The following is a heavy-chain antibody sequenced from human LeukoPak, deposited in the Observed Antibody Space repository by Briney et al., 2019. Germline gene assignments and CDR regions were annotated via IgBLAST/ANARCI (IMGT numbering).Heavy chain of an antibody. CDR2: TSYGGNT. Sequence: PSETLSLTCTVSGGSIVGPYFNWVRQTPGTGLEWIGYTSYGGNTRYTPSLESRVSMSIDTSKRQFSLKLHSVTAADSAVYYCTGYAADSSTYYQWFDPWGQGTLVTVSS. D-gene: IGHD3-22*01. CDR1: GGSIVGPY. CDR3: TGYAADSSTYYQWFDP. V-gene: IGHV4-59*08. J-gene: IGHJ5*02.